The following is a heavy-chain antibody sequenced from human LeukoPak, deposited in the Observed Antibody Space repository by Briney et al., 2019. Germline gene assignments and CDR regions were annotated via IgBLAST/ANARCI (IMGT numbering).Heavy chain of an antibody. V-gene: IGHV3-21*01. J-gene: IGHJ4*02. D-gene: IGHD2-2*01. Sequence: GGSLRLSCAASGFTFSDYSMNWVRQAPGNGLEWVSSISAGSNYIYYGDSVKGRFTISRDNAKNSLYLQMSSLRAEDTAVYCARDASTRCYLCEVDHWGQGTLVTVSS. CDR1: GFTFSDYS. CDR3: ARDASTRCYLCEVDH. CDR2: ISAGSNYI.